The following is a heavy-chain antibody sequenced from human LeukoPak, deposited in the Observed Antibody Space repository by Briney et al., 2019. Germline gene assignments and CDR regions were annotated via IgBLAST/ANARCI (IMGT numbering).Heavy chain of an antibody. J-gene: IGHJ6*02. CDR3: ATYTHWVAGDV. CDR2: MNQDGSAK. V-gene: IGHV3-7*01. CDR1: GFTFSDSW. Sequence: GGSLRLSCAASGFTFSDSWMSWVRQAPGKGLEWVANMNQDGSAKGYVDSVKGRSTISRDNARNSLYLQMSSLRPEDTAVYYCATYTHWVAGDVWGQGTTVSVSS. D-gene: IGHD3-16*01.